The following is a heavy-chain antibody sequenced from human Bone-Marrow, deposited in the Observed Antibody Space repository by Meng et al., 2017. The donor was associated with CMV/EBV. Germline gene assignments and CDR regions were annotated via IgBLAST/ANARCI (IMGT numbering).Heavy chain of an antibody. J-gene: IGHJ6*02. CDR3: ARVAGSGWAELLGVRYYGMDV. V-gene: IGHV3-30*12. Sequence: GESLKISCAASGFTFSSYGMHWVRQAPGKGLEWVAVISYDGSNKYYADSVKGRFTISRDNAKNSLYLQMNSLRAEDTAVYYCARVAGSGWAELLGVRYYGMDVWGQGTTVTVSS. CDR1: GFTFSSYG. CDR2: ISYDGSNK. D-gene: IGHD6-19*01.